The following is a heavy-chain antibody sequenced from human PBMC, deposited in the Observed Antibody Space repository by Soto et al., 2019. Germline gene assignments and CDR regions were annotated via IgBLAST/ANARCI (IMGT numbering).Heavy chain of an antibody. D-gene: IGHD6-13*01. CDR1: GGTFSSYA. Sequence: SVKVSCKASGGTFSSYAISWVRQAPGQGLEWMGGIIPIFGTANYAQKFQGRVTITADESTGTAYMELSSLRSEDTAVYYCARVSVSSSGKDPYYYYGMDVWGQGTTVTVSS. CDR2: IIPIFGTA. J-gene: IGHJ6*02. CDR3: ARVSVSSSGKDPYYYYGMDV. V-gene: IGHV1-69*13.